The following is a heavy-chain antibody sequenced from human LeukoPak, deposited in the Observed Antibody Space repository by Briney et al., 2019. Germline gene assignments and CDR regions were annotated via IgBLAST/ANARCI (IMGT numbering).Heavy chain of an antibody. J-gene: IGHJ4*02. D-gene: IGHD6-13*01. Sequence: GGSLRLSCAASGFTFSSYGMSWVRQAPGKGLEWVSAISGSGGSTYYADSVKGRFTISRDNSKNTLYLQMNSLRAEDTAVYYCAKSYSSSTRHFDYWGQGTLVTVSS. CDR2: ISGSGGST. CDR1: GFTFSSYG. CDR3: AKSYSSSTRHFDY. V-gene: IGHV3-23*01.